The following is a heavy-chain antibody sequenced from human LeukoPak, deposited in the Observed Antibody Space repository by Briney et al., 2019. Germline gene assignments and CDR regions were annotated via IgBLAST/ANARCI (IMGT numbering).Heavy chain of an antibody. CDR1: GGSLGRSNTY. CDR2: ILHSGYT. CDR3: ARHRGGGGYHYMDV. Sequence: SDTLSLTCTVSGGSLGRSNTYWGWIRQTPGKGLEWLGTILHSGYTYNNPSLKSRVTMSVDSSKNQFSLCLSSVTAADTAVYFCARHRGGGGYHYMDVWGKGTTVIVSS. V-gene: IGHV4-39*01. D-gene: IGHD2-21*01. J-gene: IGHJ6*03.